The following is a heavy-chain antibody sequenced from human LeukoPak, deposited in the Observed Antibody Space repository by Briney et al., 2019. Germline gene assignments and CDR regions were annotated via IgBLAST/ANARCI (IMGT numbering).Heavy chain of an antibody. Sequence: GGALRHSRAASGFTFSDYYMSALRQAPGKGLEGVSYISSSGSTIYYADSVKGRFTISRDKAKNSMYLQMNRLRAEDTAVYYCARARYDSSGYYYLNYWGQGTLVTVSS. D-gene: IGHD3-22*01. J-gene: IGHJ4*02. CDR3: ARARYDSSGYYYLNY. V-gene: IGHV3-11*01. CDR1: GFTFSDYY. CDR2: ISSSGSTI.